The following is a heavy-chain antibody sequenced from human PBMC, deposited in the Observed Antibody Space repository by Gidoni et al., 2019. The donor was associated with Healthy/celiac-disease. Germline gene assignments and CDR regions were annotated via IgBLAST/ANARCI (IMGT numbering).Heavy chain of an antibody. V-gene: IGHV3-23*01. D-gene: IGHD2-21*02. J-gene: IGHJ3*02. Sequence: EVQLLESGGGLVQPGGSLRLSCAASGFTFSSYAMIWVRQAPGKWLEWVSAISGSGGSTYYADSVKGRFTISRDNSKNTLYLQMNSLRAEDTAVYYCAKERTYCGGDCYSGDAFDIWGQGTMVTVSS. CDR1: GFTFSSYA. CDR2: ISGSGGST. CDR3: AKERTYCGGDCYSGDAFDI.